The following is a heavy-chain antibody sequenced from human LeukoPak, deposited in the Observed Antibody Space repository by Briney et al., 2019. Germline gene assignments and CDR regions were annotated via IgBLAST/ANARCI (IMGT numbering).Heavy chain of an antibody. V-gene: IGHV3-66*02. CDR3: ARSDFWMETLVDV. CDR1: GFTVSSNY. Sequence: GGSLRLSCAASGFTVSSNYMRWVRQAPGKGLERVSVIYSGGSTYYADSVKGRFTISRDDSKNTLYLQMNSLRAEDTAVYYCARSDFWMETLVDVWGKGTTVTVSS. J-gene: IGHJ6*04. CDR2: IYSGGST. D-gene: IGHD3-3*01.